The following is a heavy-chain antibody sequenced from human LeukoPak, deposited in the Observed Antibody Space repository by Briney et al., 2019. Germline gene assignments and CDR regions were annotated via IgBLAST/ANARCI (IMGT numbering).Heavy chain of an antibody. CDR1: GGSLSGYY. CDR2: INHSGST. D-gene: IGHD3-10*01. CDR3: ARVRYYYGSGSYYRGSAFDY. V-gene: IGHV4-34*01. J-gene: IGHJ4*02. Sequence: SETLSLTCAVSGGSLSGYYWTWIRQPPGKGLEWIGEINHSGSTNYNPSLKSRVTISVDTSKNQFSLKLSSVTAADTAVYYCARVRYYYGSGSYYRGSAFDYWGQGTLVTVPS.